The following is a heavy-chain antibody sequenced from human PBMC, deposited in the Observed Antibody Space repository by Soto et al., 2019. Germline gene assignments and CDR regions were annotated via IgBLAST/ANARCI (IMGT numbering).Heavy chain of an antibody. J-gene: IGHJ6*02. CDR2: IIPIFGTP. CDR1: GGTFSSYA. V-gene: IGHV1-69*01. Sequence: QVQLVQSGAEVKKPGSSVKVSCKASGGTFSSYAISWVRQAPVQGLECMGGIIPIFGTPNYEQKLQGRVTITTNESTSTAYMEMSSLRSEDTAVYSCARDKIGSSPYEYGMDVWGQGTTVTVSS. D-gene: IGHD6-13*01. CDR3: ARDKIGSSPYEYGMDV.